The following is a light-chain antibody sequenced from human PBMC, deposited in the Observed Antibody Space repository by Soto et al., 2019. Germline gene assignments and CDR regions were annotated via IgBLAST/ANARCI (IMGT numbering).Light chain of an antibody. CDR3: SSYTSSLVV. CDR2: EVS. CDR1: SSDVGGYNY. Sequence: QSALTQPASVSGSPGQSITISCNGTSSDVGGYNYVSWYQQHPGKAPKLMIYEVSNRPSGVSNRFSGSKSGNTASLTISGLQAEDEADYYCSSYTSSLVVFGGGTKLTVL. J-gene: IGLJ2*01. V-gene: IGLV2-14*01.